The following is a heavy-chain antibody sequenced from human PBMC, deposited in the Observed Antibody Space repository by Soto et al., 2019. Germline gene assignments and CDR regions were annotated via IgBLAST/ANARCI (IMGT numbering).Heavy chain of an antibody. V-gene: IGHV3-30-3*01. CDR1: GXTFSSYS. Sequence: GSLRLSCAASGXTFSSYSMHWVRRAPGKGLEWVAFISYEGSNKYYADSVKGRFTISRDNSKNTLYLQMNSLRAEDTAVYYCARQLVVYYYGMDVWGQGTTGTVS. D-gene: IGHD6-6*01. J-gene: IGHJ6*02. CDR3: ARQLVVYYYGMDV. CDR2: ISYEGSNK.